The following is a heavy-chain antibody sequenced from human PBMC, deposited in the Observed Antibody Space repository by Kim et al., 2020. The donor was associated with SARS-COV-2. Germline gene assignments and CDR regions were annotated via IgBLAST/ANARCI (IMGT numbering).Heavy chain of an antibody. Sequence: ANYAQKFQGRVTITADESTSTAYMELSSLRSEDTAVYYCFWSGYDYGMDVWGQGTTVTVSS. D-gene: IGHD3-3*01. CDR3: FWSGYDYGMDV. J-gene: IGHJ6*02. V-gene: IGHV1-69*01. CDR2: A.